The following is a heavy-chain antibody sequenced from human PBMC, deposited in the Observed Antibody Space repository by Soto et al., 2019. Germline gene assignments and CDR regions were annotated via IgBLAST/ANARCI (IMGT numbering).Heavy chain of an antibody. V-gene: IGHV4-31*03. Sequence: QVQLQESGPGLVKPSQTLSLTCTVSGGSISSGGYYWSWIRQHPGKGLEWIGYIYYSGSTYYNPSRKSRVTIPVDTSKNQFSLKLSSVTAADTAVYYCASIAAVARVGGVDYWGQGTLVTVSS. D-gene: IGHD6-19*01. J-gene: IGHJ4*02. CDR1: GGSISSGGYY. CDR3: ASIAAVARVGGVDY. CDR2: IYYSGST.